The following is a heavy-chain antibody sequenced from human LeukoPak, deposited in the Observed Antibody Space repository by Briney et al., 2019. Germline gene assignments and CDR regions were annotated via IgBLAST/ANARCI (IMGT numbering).Heavy chain of an antibody. CDR3: AKDSSSSFDY. Sequence: GGSLRLSCAASGFTVSSNYTSWVRQAPGKGLEWASVIYSGGSTYYADSVKGRFTISRDNSKNTLYLQMNSLRAEDTAVYYCAKDSSSSFDYWGQGTLVTVSS. V-gene: IGHV3-53*01. J-gene: IGHJ4*02. CDR1: GFTVSSNY. CDR2: IYSGGST. D-gene: IGHD6-6*01.